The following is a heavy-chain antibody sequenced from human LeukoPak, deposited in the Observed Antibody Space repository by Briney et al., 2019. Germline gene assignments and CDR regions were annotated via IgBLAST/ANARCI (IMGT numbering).Heavy chain of an antibody. J-gene: IGHJ1*01. D-gene: IGHD2-21*02. V-gene: IGHV3-21*01. CDR2: ISGSSRHI. CDR1: GVTFSDYF. CDR3: ARGYCGGDCYGD. Sequence: GGSLRLSCAASGVTFSDYFMNWVSQAPGKGLEYVSSISGSSRHIYYADSVKGRFTISRDNTKSSLYLQMNSLRVEDMAVYYCARGYCGGDCYGDWGQGTLVTVSS.